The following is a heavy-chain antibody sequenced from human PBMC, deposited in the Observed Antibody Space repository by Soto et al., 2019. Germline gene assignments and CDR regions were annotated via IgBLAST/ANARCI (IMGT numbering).Heavy chain of an antibody. V-gene: IGHV3-15*07. CDR1: GFTFSNAW. Sequence: EVQLVESGGGLVKPGGSLRLSCAASGFTFSNAWMNWVRQAPGKGLEWVGRITSKSDGATTDYAAPVKGSFIISRDDSKCTLSLQMNCLKTTDTAVYYCTTESRPYPDVWSGEFYGMDVWGQGTPVTVSS. CDR2: ITSKSDGATT. J-gene: IGHJ6*02. CDR3: TTESRPYPDVWSGEFYGMDV. D-gene: IGHD3-3*01.